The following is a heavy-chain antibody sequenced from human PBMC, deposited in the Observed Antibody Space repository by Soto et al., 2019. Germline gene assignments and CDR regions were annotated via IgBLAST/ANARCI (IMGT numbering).Heavy chain of an antibody. CDR1: GGSISSFY. Sequence: SETLSLTCTVSGGSISSFYWSWIRQPPGKGLDWIGNIYYTGSTNYNPSLKSRVTISLDRSKNQFSLKLSSVTAADTAVYYCARAGGLGAVAVDYWGQGTLVTVSS. D-gene: IGHD6-19*01. J-gene: IGHJ4*02. CDR3: ARAGGLGAVAVDY. CDR2: IYYTGST. V-gene: IGHV4-59*12.